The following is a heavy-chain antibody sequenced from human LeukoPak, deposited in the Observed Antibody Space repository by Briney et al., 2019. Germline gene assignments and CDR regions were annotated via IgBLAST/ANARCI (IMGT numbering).Heavy chain of an antibody. CDR3: ARGESSSFGH. V-gene: IGHV3-7*01. Sequence: GGSLRLSCAASGFIFSSYWMNWVRQAPGKGLEWVANIKEDGSEKYYVDSVKGRFTISRDNAKNSLYLQMNSLRAEDTAVYYCARGESSSFGHWGQGTLVTVSS. CDR2: IKEDGSEK. J-gene: IGHJ4*02. CDR1: GFIFSSYW. D-gene: IGHD6-6*01.